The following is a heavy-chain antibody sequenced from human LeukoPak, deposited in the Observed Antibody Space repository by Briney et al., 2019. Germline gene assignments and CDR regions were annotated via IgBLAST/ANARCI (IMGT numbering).Heavy chain of an antibody. D-gene: IGHD3-3*01. V-gene: IGHV4-61*02. J-gene: IGHJ3*02. CDR3: ARDGRLYYDFWSGRDAFDI. CDR2: IYTSGST. Sequence: PSQTLSLTCTVSGGSISSGSYYWSWIRQPAGKGLEWIGRIYTSGSTNYNPSLKSRVTISVDTSKNQFSLKLSSVTAADTAVYYCARDGRLYYDFWSGRDAFDIWGQGTMVTVSS. CDR1: GGSISSGSYY.